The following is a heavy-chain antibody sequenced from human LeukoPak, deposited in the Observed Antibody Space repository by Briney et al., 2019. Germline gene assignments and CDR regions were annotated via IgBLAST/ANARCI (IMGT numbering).Heavy chain of an antibody. D-gene: IGHD2-2*02. Sequence: GGSLRLSCAASGFSFSDYGMHWVRQAPGKGLEWVAFIRYDGTEKYYADSVKGRFTISRDNSKNTLYLQMNSLRAEDTAVYYCAINSDCSSTSCYRYYYYYMDVWGKGTTVTVSS. V-gene: IGHV3-30*02. CDR2: IRYDGTEK. J-gene: IGHJ6*03. CDR3: AINSDCSSTSCYRYYYYYMDV. CDR1: GFSFSDYG.